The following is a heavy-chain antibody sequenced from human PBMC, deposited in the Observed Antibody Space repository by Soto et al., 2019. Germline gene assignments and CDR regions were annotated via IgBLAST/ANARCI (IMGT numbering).Heavy chain of an antibody. D-gene: IGHD2-21*02. CDR1: GYTFTSYA. CDR3: ARSIVVVTALDY. V-gene: IGHV1-3*01. J-gene: IGHJ4*02. CDR2: INAGNGNT. Sequence: ASVKVYCKASGYTFTSYAIHWVRQAPGQRLEWMGWINAGNGNTKYSQKFQGRVTITRDTSASTAYMELSSLRSEDTAVYYCARSIVVVTALDYWGQGTLVTVSS.